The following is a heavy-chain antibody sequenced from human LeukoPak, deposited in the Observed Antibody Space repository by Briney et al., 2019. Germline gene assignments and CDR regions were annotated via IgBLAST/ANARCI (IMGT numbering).Heavy chain of an antibody. D-gene: IGHD4-17*01. CDR3: VTFTVNTYFNY. CDR2: VHYSGST. CDR1: GGAISGSNYY. J-gene: IGHJ4*02. Sequence: SETLSLTCTVSGGAISGSNYYWGWIRQTPGSGLEWIGSVHYSGSTYSNPSLKSRVTVSLDTSKNQYSLKLSSVTAADTAVYYCVTFTVNTYFNYWGQGTLVTVSS. V-gene: IGHV4-39*07.